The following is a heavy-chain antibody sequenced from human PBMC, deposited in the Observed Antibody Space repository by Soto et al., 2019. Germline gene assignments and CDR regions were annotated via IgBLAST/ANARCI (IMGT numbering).Heavy chain of an antibody. V-gene: IGHV3-15*07. Sequence: GSLRLSCAASGFTFSNAWMNWVRQAPGKGLEWVGRIKSKTDGGTTDYAAPVKGRFTISRDDSKNTLYLQMNSLKTEDTAVYYCTPRYSGSYGFWGYYYGMDVWGQGTTVTVSS. CDR3: TPRYSGSYGFWGYYYGMDV. CDR1: GFTFSNAW. J-gene: IGHJ6*02. CDR2: IKSKTDGGTT. D-gene: IGHD1-26*01.